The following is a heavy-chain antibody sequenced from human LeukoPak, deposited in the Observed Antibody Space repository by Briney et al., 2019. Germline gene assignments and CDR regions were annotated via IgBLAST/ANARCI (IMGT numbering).Heavy chain of an antibody. J-gene: IGHJ4*02. D-gene: IGHD3-22*01. CDR1: GFSFSRYG. Sequence: SGGSLRLSCAASGFSFSRYGMKWVRQAPGKRLEWLSYIRSSDSTTYYADSVKGRFTISRDNAKNSLYLQMDSPRVEDTAVYYCAKRADSSAHSFDYWGQGTLVTVSS. CDR2: IRSSDSTT. CDR3: AKRADSSAHSFDY. V-gene: IGHV3-48*04.